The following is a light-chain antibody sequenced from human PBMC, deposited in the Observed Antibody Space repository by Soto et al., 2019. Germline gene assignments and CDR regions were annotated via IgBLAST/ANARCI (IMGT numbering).Light chain of an antibody. CDR2: DTS. J-gene: IGKJ1*01. V-gene: IGKV3-20*01. CDR3: QQYGRSPTWT. Sequence: EIVLTQSPGTLSLSPGERATLSCRASQSVGSSYLAWYQQKPGQAPRLLIYDTSTRATGIPDRFSGSGSGTDFTLTISSLEPEDFAMYYCQQYGRSPTWTFGQGTKVDIK. CDR1: QSVGSSY.